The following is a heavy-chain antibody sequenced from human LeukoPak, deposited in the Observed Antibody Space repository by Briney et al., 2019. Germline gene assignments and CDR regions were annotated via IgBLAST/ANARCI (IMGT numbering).Heavy chain of an antibody. CDR3: ARDARSGNNYYGMDV. Sequence: GASVKVSCKASGYTFTYHAMHWARQAPGQGLEWMGWLNTGNDNTKYSQKFQGRVTITRDTSARTAYMELSSLRSEDTAVYYCARDARSGNNYYGMDVWGQGTTVTVSS. J-gene: IGHJ6*02. CDR2: LNTGNDNT. V-gene: IGHV1-3*04. D-gene: IGHD2-2*01. CDR1: GYTFTYHA.